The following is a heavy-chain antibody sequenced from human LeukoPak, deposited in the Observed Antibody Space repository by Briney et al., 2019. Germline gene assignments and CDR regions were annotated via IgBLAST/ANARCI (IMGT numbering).Heavy chain of an antibody. J-gene: IGHJ5*02. CDR1: GYTFTSYG. CDR2: ISAYNGNT. CDR3: ARTPLVVPAAIPSHGWFDP. Sequence: ASVKVSCKASGYTFTSYGISWVRQAPGQGLEWMGWISAYNGNTNYTQKHQGRVTMTTDTSTSTAYMEMRRLRSDDTAVYYCARTPLVVPAAIPSHGWFDPWGQGTLVTVSS. V-gene: IGHV1-18*01. D-gene: IGHD2-2*02.